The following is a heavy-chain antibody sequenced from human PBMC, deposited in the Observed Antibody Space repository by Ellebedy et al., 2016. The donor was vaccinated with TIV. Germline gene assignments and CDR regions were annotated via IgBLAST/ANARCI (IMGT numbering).Heavy chain of an antibody. J-gene: IGHJ1*01. D-gene: IGHD4-17*01. Sequence: ESLKISCTASGFTFSSYAMSWVRQAPGKGPEWVAGVNGGGLVIAYADSVKGRFTISRDNAKNSLYLQMNSLRAEDTAVYYCASSTTVTSFGLQHWGQGTLVTVSS. V-gene: IGHV3-23*01. CDR1: GFTFSSYA. CDR2: VNGGGLVI. CDR3: ASSTTVTSFGLQH.